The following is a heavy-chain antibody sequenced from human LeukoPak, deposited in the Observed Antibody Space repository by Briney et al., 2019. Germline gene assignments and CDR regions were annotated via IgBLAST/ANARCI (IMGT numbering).Heavy chain of an antibody. CDR3: ARAPMIRGYFDY. J-gene: IGHJ4*02. Sequence: SETLSLTCTVSGGSISSGGSYWSWIRQHPGKGLEWIGYIYYSGSTYYNPSLKSRVTISVDTSKNQFSLKLSSVTAADTAVYYCARAPMIRGYFDYWGQGTLVTVSS. D-gene: IGHD3-22*01. CDR1: GGSISSGGSY. CDR2: IYYSGST. V-gene: IGHV4-31*03.